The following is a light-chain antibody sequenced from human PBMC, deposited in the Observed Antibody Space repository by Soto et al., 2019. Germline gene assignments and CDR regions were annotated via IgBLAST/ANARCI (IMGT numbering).Light chain of an antibody. CDR3: SSHTSGSTRG. CDR2: EVT. CDR1: SGDVGGYDY. V-gene: IGLV2-14*01. J-gene: IGLJ1*01. Sequence: LTQPASVSGSPGQSIAISCTGTSGDVGGYDYVSWYQQHPDKAPKLMIYEVTKRPSWVSNRFSGSKSGNTASLTISGLQPEDEADYYCSSHTSGSTRGFGSGTKVNVL.